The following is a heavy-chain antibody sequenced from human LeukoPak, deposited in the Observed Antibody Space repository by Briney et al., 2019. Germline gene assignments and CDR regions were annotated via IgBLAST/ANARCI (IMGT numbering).Heavy chain of an antibody. D-gene: IGHD2-15*01. CDR2: IYPSGGSA. J-gene: IGHJ3*02. CDR3: AVYCSGGSCSWARDVSDI. Sequence: ASVKVSCKASGYTFITYFVHWVRQAPGQGLEWMGVIYPSGGSATYAQKFQGRVTMSRDTSTTTVYMELNSLTSEDTAVYFCAVYCSGGSCSWARDVSDIWGQGTMVTISS. V-gene: IGHV1-46*01. CDR1: GYTFITYF.